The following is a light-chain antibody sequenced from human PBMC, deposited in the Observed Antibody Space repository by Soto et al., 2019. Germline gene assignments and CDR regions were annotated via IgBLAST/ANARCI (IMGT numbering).Light chain of an antibody. J-gene: IGLJ2*01. Sequence: QSALTQPASVSGSPGQSITISCTGTSSDVGGYNYVSWYQQHPGKAPKLMIYDVSNRPSGLSNRFSGSKSGNTASLTISGLQAEEEADYYCSSYTSSSTLVVFGGGTQLTVL. CDR3: SSYTSSSTLVV. CDR2: DVS. CDR1: SSDVGGYNY. V-gene: IGLV2-14*01.